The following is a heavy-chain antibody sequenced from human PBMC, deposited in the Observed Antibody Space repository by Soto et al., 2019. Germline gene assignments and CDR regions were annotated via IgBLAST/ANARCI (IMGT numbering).Heavy chain of an antibody. CDR2: INYSGST. CDR3: ARRYSGYDFDY. J-gene: IGHJ4*02. CDR1: GGAFSDFY. D-gene: IGHD5-12*01. V-gene: IGHV4-34*01. Sequence: ASETLSLPYAVFGGAFSDFYWGRIRQPPGKGQEWIGEINYSGSTNYNPSLKSRVTISVDTSKTQFSLKLSSVTAADTAVYYCARRYSGYDFDYWGQGTLVTVSS.